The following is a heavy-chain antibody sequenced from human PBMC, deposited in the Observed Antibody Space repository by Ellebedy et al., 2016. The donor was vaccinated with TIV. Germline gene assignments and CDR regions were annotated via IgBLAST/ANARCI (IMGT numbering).Heavy chain of an antibody. V-gene: IGHV4-34*01. D-gene: IGHD3-22*01. CDR1: GGSFSDYY. CDR3: ARGYYDSSGYSNPFDS. Sequence: SETLSLXXAVTGGSFSDYYWSWIRQPPGKGLEWIGEIHPSGTTYYNPSLKSRVTLSVDMSKNQFSLKLTSVTAADTAVYYCARGYYDSSGYSNPFDSWGQGTLVIVSS. J-gene: IGHJ4*02. CDR2: IHPSGTT.